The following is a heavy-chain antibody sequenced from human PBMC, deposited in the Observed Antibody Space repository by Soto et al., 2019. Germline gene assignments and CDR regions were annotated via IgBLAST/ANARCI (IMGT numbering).Heavy chain of an antibody. CDR2: ISGSGSP. CDR1: GFTFISHT. CDR3: SREVQPVFRREYDY. J-gene: IGHJ4*02. Sequence: GGSLRLSCAVSGFTFISHTLNWVRQAPGKGLEWVSSISGSGSPYYADSVKGRFTISRDNAQNSLYLQMSSLRAVDTAVYYCSREVQPVFRREYDYWGQGTLVTVS. V-gene: IGHV3-21*04.